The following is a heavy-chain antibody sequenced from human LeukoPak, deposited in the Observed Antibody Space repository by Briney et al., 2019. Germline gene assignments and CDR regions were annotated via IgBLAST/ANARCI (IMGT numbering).Heavy chain of an antibody. CDR2: ISYDGSNK. CDR1: GFTFSSYA. CDR3: AKGGLTGDGGDDY. V-gene: IGHV3-30-3*01. J-gene: IGHJ4*02. D-gene: IGHD7-27*01. Sequence: PGGSLRLSCAASGFTFSSYAMHWVRQAPGKGLEWVAVISYDGSNKYYADSVKGRFTISRDNSKNTLYLQMNSLRAEDTAVYYCAKGGLTGDGGDDYWGQGTLVTVSS.